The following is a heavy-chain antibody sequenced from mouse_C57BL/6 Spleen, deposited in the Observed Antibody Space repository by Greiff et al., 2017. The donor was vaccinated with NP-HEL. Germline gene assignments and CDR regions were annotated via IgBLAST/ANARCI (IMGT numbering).Heavy chain of an antibody. CDR3: ARDWRLFPYFDY. CDR1: GFTFSSYA. D-gene: IGHD3-2*02. V-gene: IGHV5-4*01. Sequence: EVQLVESGGGLVKPGGSLKLSCAASGFTFSSYAMSWVRQTPEKRLEWVATISDGGSYTYYPDNVKGRFTISRDNAKNNLYLQMSHLKSEDSAMYYCARDWRLFPYFDYWGQGTTLTVSS. CDR2: ISDGGSYT. J-gene: IGHJ2*01.